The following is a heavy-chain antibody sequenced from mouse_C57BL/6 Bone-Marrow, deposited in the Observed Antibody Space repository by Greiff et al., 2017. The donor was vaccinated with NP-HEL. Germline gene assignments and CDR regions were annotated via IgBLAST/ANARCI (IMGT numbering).Heavy chain of an antibody. J-gene: IGHJ1*03. Sequence: EVHLVESGGGLVKPGGSLKLSCAASGFTFSDYGMHWVRQAPEKGLEWVAYISSGSSTIYYADTVKGRFTISRDNAKNTLFLQMTSLRSEDTAMYYCAKIVATDFDVWGTGTTVTVSS. CDR2: ISSGSSTI. CDR3: AKIVATDFDV. V-gene: IGHV5-17*01. CDR1: GFTFSDYG. D-gene: IGHD1-1*01.